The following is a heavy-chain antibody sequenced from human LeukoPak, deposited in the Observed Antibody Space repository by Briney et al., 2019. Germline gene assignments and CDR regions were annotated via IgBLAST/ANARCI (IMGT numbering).Heavy chain of an antibody. CDR2: IYHSGST. CDR1: GGSISSGGYS. J-gene: IGHJ3*02. CDR3: ARGPPYDAFDI. V-gene: IGHV4-30-2*01. Sequence: SQTLSLTCAVSGGSISSGGYSWSWIRQPPGKGLEWIGYIYHSGSTYYNPSLKSRVTISVDRSKNQFSLKLSSVTAADTAVYYCARGPPYDAFDIWGQGTMITVSS.